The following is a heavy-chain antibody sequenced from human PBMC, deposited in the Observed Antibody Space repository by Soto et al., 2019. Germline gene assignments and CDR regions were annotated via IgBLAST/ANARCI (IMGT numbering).Heavy chain of an antibody. D-gene: IGHD2-2*01. CDR2: FSASTLTT. J-gene: IGHJ4*02. CDR3: ARAPQLVAPAATGFDS. Sequence: EVELVESGGGLVQPGGSLRLSCAASGFPFSTYSMSWVRQAPGKGLEWISYFSASTLTTFYADSVKGRFTISRDTAQNSLYLQMNSLRDEDTAVYYCARAPQLVAPAATGFDSWGQGTLVTVSS. V-gene: IGHV3-48*02. CDR1: GFPFSTYS.